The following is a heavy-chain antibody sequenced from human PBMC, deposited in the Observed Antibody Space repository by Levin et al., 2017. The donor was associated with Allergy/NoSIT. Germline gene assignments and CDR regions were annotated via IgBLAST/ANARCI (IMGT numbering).Heavy chain of an antibody. CDR2: IYTSGST. CDR1: GGSISSGSYY. J-gene: IGHJ4*02. Sequence: SETLSLTCTVSGGSISSGSYYWSWIRQPAGKGLEWIGRIYTSGSTNYNPSLKSRVTISVDTSKNQFSLKLSSVTAADTAVYYCAREDYYGSGSYYNPFDYWGQGTLVTVSS. V-gene: IGHV4-61*02. CDR3: AREDYYGSGSYYNPFDY. D-gene: IGHD3-10*01.